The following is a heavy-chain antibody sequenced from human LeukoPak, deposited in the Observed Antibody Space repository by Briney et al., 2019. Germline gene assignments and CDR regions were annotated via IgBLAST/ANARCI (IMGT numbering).Heavy chain of an antibody. CDR2: ISSDGGST. CDR3: AREEPAGSLEY. Sequence: PGGSLRLSCAASGFTFGSYSMHWVRQAPGKGLECVSAISSDGGSTYYANSVKGRFIISRDNSKNTLYLQMGSLRPEDMAVSYCAREEPAGSLEYWGQGTLVTFSS. J-gene: IGHJ4*02. V-gene: IGHV3-64*01. D-gene: IGHD1-26*01. CDR1: GFTFGSYS.